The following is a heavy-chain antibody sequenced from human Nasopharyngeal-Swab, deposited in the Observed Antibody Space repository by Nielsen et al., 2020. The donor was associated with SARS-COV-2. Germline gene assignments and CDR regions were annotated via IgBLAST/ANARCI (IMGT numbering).Heavy chain of an antibody. D-gene: IGHD3-16*01. Sequence: GESLKISCAASGFTFSSYSMNWVRQAPGKGLEWVSSISSSSSYIYYADSVKGRFTISRDNAKNSLYLQMNSLRAEDTAVYYCARDGGEGGWGQGTLVTVSS. CDR2: ISSSSSYI. J-gene: IGHJ4*02. CDR3: ARDGGEGG. CDR1: GFTFSSYS. V-gene: IGHV3-21*01.